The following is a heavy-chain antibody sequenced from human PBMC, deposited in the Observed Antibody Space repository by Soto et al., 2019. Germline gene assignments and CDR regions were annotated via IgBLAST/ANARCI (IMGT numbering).Heavy chain of an antibody. CDR2: INQDGTLK. CDR1: GLTFSNYW. CDR3: ARWQSSGWYLDI. D-gene: IGHD6-19*01. J-gene: IGHJ4*02. Sequence: EVQLVESGGGLVQPGGSLRLSCAASGLTFSNYWMSWVRQAPGKGLAWVASINQDGTLKYYVDSVKGRFTISRDNAQNSFFLQMISLRAEDTAVYYCARWQSSGWYLDIWGQGTLLSVSS. V-gene: IGHV3-7*03.